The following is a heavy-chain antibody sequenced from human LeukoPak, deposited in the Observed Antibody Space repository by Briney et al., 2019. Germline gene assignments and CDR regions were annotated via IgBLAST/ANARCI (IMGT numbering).Heavy chain of an antibody. J-gene: IGHJ4*02. V-gene: IGHV3-66*01. Sequence: PGGSLRLSCAASGFTVSRNYMSWVRQAPGKGLEWVSVIYSGGSTYYTDSVKGRSTISRDTSKNTVYLQMDSLRAEDTAVYYCARGPYSSTWNTVDYWGQGTLVTVSS. D-gene: IGHD6-13*01. CDR2: IYSGGST. CDR1: GFTVSRNY. CDR3: ARGPYSSTWNTVDY.